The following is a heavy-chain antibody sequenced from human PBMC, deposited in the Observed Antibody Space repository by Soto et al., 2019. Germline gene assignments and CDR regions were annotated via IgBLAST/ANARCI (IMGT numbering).Heavy chain of an antibody. J-gene: IGHJ6*02. V-gene: IGHV3-30*18. CDR1: GFTFSSYG. Sequence: QVQLVESGGGVVQPGRSLRLSCAASGFTFSSYGMYWVRQAPGKGLEWVAVISIDGRNKYYGDSVKGRFTISRDNSKNTLYLQMNSLRPEDTAMYYCAKDLSSSYYYYYAMDVWGQGTTVTVSS. CDR2: ISIDGRNK. CDR3: AKDLSSSYYYYYAMDV.